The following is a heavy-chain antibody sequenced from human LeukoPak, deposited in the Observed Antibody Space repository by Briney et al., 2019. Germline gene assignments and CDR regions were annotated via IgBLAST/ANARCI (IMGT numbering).Heavy chain of an antibody. CDR2: IHHSGTP. J-gene: IGHJ4*02. V-gene: IGHV4-30-4*01. CDR3: ARGQGTYFDY. CDR1: GASLTSGDYY. Sequence: PSETLSLTCTVSGASLTSGDYYGSWIRQAPGKGLEWIGYIHHSGTPFYNPSLESRISLSVDTSRSQFSLKLNSVTAADTAVYHCARGQGTYFDYWGQGTPVTVSS. D-gene: IGHD3-10*01.